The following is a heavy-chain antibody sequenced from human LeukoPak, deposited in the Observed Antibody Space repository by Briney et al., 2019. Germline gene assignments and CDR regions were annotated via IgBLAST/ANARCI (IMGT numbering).Heavy chain of an antibody. V-gene: IGHV3-33*06. D-gene: IGHD1-26*01. CDR1: GLRFRNYG. CDR2: IYYDGSNQ. Sequence: GGSLRLSCVVSGLRFRNYGMHWVRQAPGKGLEWVAVIYYDGSNQYYVDSVKGRFTVSRDNAKNTLYLQMNSLRAEDTAVYYCAKELAMGATGEVYFDYWGQGTLVTVSS. CDR3: AKELAMGATGEVYFDY. J-gene: IGHJ4*02.